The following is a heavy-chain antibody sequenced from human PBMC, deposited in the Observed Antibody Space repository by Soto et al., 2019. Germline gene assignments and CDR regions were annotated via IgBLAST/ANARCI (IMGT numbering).Heavy chain of an antibody. CDR3: AKEGYLRLGELSLSDY. J-gene: IGHJ4*02. CDR1: GFTFSSYA. Sequence: EVQLLESGGGLVQPGGSLRLSCAASGFTFSSYAMSWFRQAPGKGLEWVSAISGSGGSTYYADSVKGRFTISRDNSKNTLYLQMNSRRAEDTAVYYCAKEGYLRLGELSLSDYWGQGTLVTVSS. D-gene: IGHD3-16*02. V-gene: IGHV3-23*01. CDR2: ISGSGGST.